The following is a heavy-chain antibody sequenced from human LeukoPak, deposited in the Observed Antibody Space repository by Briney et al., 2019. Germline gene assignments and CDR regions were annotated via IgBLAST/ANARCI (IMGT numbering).Heavy chain of an antibody. Sequence: GGSLRLSCAASGFTFSSYSMNWVRQAPGKGLEWVSSISSSSSYIYYADSVKGRFTISRDNAKNSLYLQMNSLRAEDTAVYYCARILNGDDAFDIWGQGTMVTVSS. CDR2: ISSSSSYI. D-gene: IGHD3-10*01. J-gene: IGHJ3*02. V-gene: IGHV3-21*01. CDR3: ARILNGDDAFDI. CDR1: GFTFSSYS.